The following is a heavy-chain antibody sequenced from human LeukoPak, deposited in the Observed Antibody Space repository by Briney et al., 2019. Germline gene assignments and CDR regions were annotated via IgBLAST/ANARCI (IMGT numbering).Heavy chain of an antibody. CDR3: ARHEGGSYFDY. V-gene: IGHV4-34*01. Sequence: SETLSLTCAVYGGSFSGYYWSWIRQPPGKGLEWIGEINHSGSTNYNPSLKSRVTISVDTSKNQFSLKLSSVTAADTAVYYCARHEGGSYFDYWGQGTLVTVSS. CDR1: GGSFSGYY. J-gene: IGHJ4*02. D-gene: IGHD1-26*01. CDR2: INHSGST.